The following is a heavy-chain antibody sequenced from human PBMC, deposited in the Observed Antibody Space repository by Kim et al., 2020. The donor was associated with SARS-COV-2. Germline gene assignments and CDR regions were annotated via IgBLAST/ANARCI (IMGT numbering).Heavy chain of an antibody. CDR3: AKDELVVAATRYAFDI. D-gene: IGHD2-15*01. V-gene: IGHV3-23*01. CDR2: ISGSGGST. CDR1: GFTFSSYA. J-gene: IGHJ3*02. Sequence: GGSLRLSCAASGFTFSSYAMSWVRQAPGKGLEWVSAISGSGGSTYYADSVKGRFTISRDNSKNTLYLQMNSLRAEDTAVYYCAKDELVVAATRYAFDIWGQGTMVTVSS.